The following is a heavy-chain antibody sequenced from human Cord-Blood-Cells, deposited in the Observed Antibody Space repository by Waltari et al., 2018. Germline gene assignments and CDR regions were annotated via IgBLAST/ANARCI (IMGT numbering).Heavy chain of an antibody. CDR3: ARGLEDNRHFDY. D-gene: IGHD2-15*01. Sequence: QVQLQQWGAGLLKPSETLSLTCAVYGGSFSGSYWTWIRQPPGKGLEWIGEINHSGSTNYNPSLKSRVTISVDTSKNQFSLKLSSVTAADTAVYYCARGLEDNRHFDYWGQGTLVTVSS. CDR1: GGSFSGSY. CDR2: INHSGST. V-gene: IGHV4-34*01. J-gene: IGHJ4*02.